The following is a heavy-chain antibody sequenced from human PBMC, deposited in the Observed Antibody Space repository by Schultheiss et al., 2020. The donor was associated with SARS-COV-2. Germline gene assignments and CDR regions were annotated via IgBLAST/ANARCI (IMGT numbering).Heavy chain of an antibody. CDR3: TTGELLPTQY. CDR1: GFTFSDYY. CDR2: ISSSGSTI. Sequence: GGSLRLSCAASGFTFSDYYMSWIRQAPGKGLEWVSYISSSGSTIYYADSVKGRFTISRDNAKNSLYLQMNSLKTEDTAVYYCTTGELLPTQYWGQGTLVTVSS. V-gene: IGHV3-11*01. D-gene: IGHD1-26*01. J-gene: IGHJ4*02.